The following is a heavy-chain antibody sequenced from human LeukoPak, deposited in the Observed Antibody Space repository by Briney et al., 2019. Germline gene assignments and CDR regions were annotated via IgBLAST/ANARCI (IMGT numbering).Heavy chain of an antibody. Sequence: GGSLRLSCAASGSTFSSYWIHWVRQAPGKGLVWVSRIYSDATYYADSVKGRFTISRDNAKNTLYLQMNSLRAEDTAVYYCARESYDSSGYYYGGGFDYWGQGTLFTLSS. V-gene: IGHV3-74*01. CDR3: ARESYDSSGYYYGGGFDY. CDR1: GSTFSSYW. CDR2: IYSDAT. D-gene: IGHD3-22*01. J-gene: IGHJ4*02.